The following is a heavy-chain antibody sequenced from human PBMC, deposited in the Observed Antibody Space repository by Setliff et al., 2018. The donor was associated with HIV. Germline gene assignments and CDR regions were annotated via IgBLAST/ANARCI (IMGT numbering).Heavy chain of an antibody. CDR1: GFIFSGYW. CDR2: IHPDSTAA. D-gene: IGHD3-22*01. J-gene: IGHJ3*02. CDR3: AKYYHSSGGYAFDT. V-gene: IGHV3-7*01. Sequence: PGGSLRLSCAASGFIFSGYWMTWIRQAPGKGLEWLAQIHPDSTAANYVDSVKGRFTISRDNAKNSLYLQMNILGAEDTAVYYCAKYYHSSGGYAFDTWGQGTMVTVSS.